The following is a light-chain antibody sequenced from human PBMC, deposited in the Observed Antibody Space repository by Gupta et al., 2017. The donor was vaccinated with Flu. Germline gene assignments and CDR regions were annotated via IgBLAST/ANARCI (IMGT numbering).Light chain of an antibody. CDR1: TTDVGSFNL. J-gene: IGLJ2*01. V-gene: IGLV2-23*01. CDR3: SSYAGNDIWI. CDR2: ESY. Sequence: TTTDVGSFNLVSWYQAHPGKAPKLLIFESYQRPSGISGRFSASKSGSTASLTISGLQPDDEAEYYCSSYAGNDIWIFGVGTQLTVL.